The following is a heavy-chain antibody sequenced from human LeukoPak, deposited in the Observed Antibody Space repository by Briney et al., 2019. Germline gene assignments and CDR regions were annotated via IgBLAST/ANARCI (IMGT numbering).Heavy chain of an antibody. J-gene: IGHJ3*02. CDR1: GYTFINYG. CDR3: VRHSTLGPFDI. V-gene: IGHV1-18*01. Sequence: ASVKVSCKASGYTFINYGISWVRQAPGQGLEWMGWISAYNDNTNYAQKFQGRVTMTTDTSTSTVYMELRSLTSDDTAVYYCVRHSTLGPFDIWGRGTMVTVS. CDR2: ISAYNDNT. D-gene: IGHD2-2*01.